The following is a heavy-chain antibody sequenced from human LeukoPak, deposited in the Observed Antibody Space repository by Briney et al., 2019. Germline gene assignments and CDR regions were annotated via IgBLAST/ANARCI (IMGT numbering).Heavy chain of an antibody. CDR2: IYYSGNT. CDR3: ASLAVAGLSEGY. CDR1: GGSISSSSYY. D-gene: IGHD6-19*01. Sequence: SETLSLTCTVPGGSISSSSYYWGWIRQPPGKGLEWIGSIYYSGNTYYSPSLKSRVTISVDTSRNQFSLKLSSVTAADTAVYYCASLAVAGLSEGYWGQGALVIVSS. V-gene: IGHV4-39*01. J-gene: IGHJ4*02.